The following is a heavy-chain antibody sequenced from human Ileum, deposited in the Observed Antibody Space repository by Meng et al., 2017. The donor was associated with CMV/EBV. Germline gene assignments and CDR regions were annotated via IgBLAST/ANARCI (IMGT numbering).Heavy chain of an antibody. J-gene: IGHJ6*02. CDR2: IWYDGSNK. CDR3: AKDDPYCTSTGCSGIVQNYYYYGMDV. V-gene: IGHV3-33*06. D-gene: IGHD2-2*01. Sequence: GESLKISCAASGFTFSSYGMHWVRQAPGKGLEWVAVIWYDGSNKYYADSVKGRFTISRDNSKNTLYLQMNSQRSEDTAVYYGAKDDPYCTSTGCSGIVQNYYYYGMDVWGQGTTVTVSS. CDR1: GFTFSSYG.